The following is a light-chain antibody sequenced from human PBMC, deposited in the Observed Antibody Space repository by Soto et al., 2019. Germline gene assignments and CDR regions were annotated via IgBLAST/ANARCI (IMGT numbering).Light chain of an antibody. Sequence: QSALTQPSSGSGSPGQSITISCTGTSSDVGGYNYVSWYQQHPGKAPKLMIYDVSNRPSGVSNRFSGSKSGNTASLTISGLQAEDEADYYCSSYTSSSTHNYVFGTGQGHRP. V-gene: IGLV2-14*01. J-gene: IGLJ1*01. CDR2: DVS. CDR1: SSDVGGYNY. CDR3: SSYTSSSTHNYV.